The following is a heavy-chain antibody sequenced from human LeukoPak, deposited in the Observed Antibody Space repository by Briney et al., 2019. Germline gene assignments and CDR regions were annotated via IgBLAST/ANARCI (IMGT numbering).Heavy chain of an antibody. CDR1: GGSISSSSYY. CDR2: INHSGST. J-gene: IGHJ5*02. D-gene: IGHD6-19*01. V-gene: IGHV4-39*07. Sequence: PSETLSLTCTVSGGSISSSSYYWGWIRQPPGKGLEWIGEINHSGSTNYNLSLKSRITISVDTSKNQFSLKLSSVTAADTAMYYCARGPPFGSGWYNWFDPWGQGTLVTVSS. CDR3: ARGPPFGSGWYNWFDP.